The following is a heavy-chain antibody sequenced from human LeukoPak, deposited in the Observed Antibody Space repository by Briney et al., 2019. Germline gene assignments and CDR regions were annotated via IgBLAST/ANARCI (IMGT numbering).Heavy chain of an antibody. J-gene: IGHJ6*02. CDR2: MNPNSGNT. CDR1: GYTFTSYD. D-gene: IGHD3-10*01. Sequence: GASVKVSCKASGYTFTSYDINWVRQATGQGLEWMGWMNPNSGNTGYAQKFQGRVTMTRNTSISTAYTELSSLRSEDTAVYYCARAELLWFGETRYYYGMDVWGQGTTVTVSS. V-gene: IGHV1-8*01. CDR3: ARAELLWFGETRYYYGMDV.